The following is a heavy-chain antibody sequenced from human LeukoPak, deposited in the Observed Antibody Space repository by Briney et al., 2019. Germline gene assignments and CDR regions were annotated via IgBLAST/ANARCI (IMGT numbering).Heavy chain of an antibody. D-gene: IGHD5-18*01. CDR1: GLTFSSYS. Sequence: GGSLRLSCAASGLTFSSYSMNWVRQAPGKGLEWVSSISSSSYIYYADSVKGRFTISRDNAKNSLYLQMNSLRAEDTAVYYCARGSVQLHGMDVWGQGTTVTASS. CDR2: ISSSSYI. CDR3: ARGSVQLHGMDV. J-gene: IGHJ6*02. V-gene: IGHV3-21*01.